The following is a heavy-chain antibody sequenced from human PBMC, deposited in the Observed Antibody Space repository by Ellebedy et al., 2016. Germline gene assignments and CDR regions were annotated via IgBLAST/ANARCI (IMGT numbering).Heavy chain of an antibody. D-gene: IGHD3-3*01. J-gene: IGHJ4*02. Sequence: GGSLRLSCAASGFTISSTPLSWVRQAPGKGLEWVSAIGTSDDRTFYADSVKGRFTISSDSSKNTLFLQMNSLRLEDSAVYYCAKLDWVNTRDSWGQGTLVTVSS. CDR3: AKLDWVNTRDS. CDR1: GFTISSTP. V-gene: IGHV3-23*01. CDR2: IGTSDDRT.